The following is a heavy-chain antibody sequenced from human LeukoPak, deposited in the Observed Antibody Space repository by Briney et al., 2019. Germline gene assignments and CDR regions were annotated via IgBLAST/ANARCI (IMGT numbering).Heavy chain of an antibody. D-gene: IGHD6-13*01. Sequence: SETLSLTCAVYGGSYSGYYWSWIRQPAGKGLEWIGRIYTSGSTNYNPSLKSRVTISVDTSKNQFSLKLSSVTAADTAVYYCARHGYSSSWYYFDYWGQGTLVTVSS. J-gene: IGHJ4*02. V-gene: IGHV4-59*10. CDR1: GGSYSGYY. CDR3: ARHGYSSSWYYFDY. CDR2: IYTSGST.